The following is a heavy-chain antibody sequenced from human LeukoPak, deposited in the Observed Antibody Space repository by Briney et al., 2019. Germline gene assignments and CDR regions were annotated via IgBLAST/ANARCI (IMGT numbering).Heavy chain of an antibody. J-gene: IGHJ4*02. V-gene: IGHV3-53*04. CDR1: GFTVSSNY. Sequence: PGGSLRLSCAASGFTVSSNYMSWVRQAPGKGLEWVSVIYSGGSTYYADSVKGRFTISRHNSKNTLYLQMNSLRAEDTAVYYCARTGYYYDSSGYLDYWGQGTLVTVSS. D-gene: IGHD3-22*01. CDR2: IYSGGST. CDR3: ARTGYYYDSSGYLDY.